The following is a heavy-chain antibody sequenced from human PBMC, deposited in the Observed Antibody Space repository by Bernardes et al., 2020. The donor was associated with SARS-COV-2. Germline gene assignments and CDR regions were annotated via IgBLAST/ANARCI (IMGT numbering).Heavy chain of an antibody. CDR2: INHTGVT. CDR1: GGPFSDYY. Sequence: SETLSLTCAVYGGPFSDYYWTWIRQPPEKGLEWIGEINHTGVTQYNPSLKSRVTISLDTSKNQFSLKLSSVTAADTGVYYCARGRVTIFGVLVMLPAAGPLDFWGQGTPVTVSS. J-gene: IGHJ4*02. CDR3: ARGRVTIFGVLVMLPAAGPLDF. V-gene: IGHV4-34*01. D-gene: IGHD3-3*01.